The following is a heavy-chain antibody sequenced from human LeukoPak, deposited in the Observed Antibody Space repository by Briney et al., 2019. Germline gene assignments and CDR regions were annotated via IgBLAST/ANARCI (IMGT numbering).Heavy chain of an antibody. Sequence: GGSLRLPCAASGFTFSSYAMSWVRQAPGKGLEWVSAISGSGGSTYYADSVKGRFTISRDNSKNTLYLQVNSLRAEDTAVYYCGYSYGLDYWGQGTLVTVSS. CDR2: ISGSGGST. CDR1: GFTFSSYA. V-gene: IGHV3-23*01. J-gene: IGHJ4*02. D-gene: IGHD5-18*01. CDR3: GYSYGLDY.